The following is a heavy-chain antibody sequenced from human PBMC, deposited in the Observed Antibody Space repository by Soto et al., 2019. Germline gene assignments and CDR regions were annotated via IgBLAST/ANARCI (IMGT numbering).Heavy chain of an antibody. J-gene: IGHJ5*02. D-gene: IGHD2-21*02. CDR1: GGSFRSSNDC. Sequence: PSETLSLTCTVSGGSFRSSNDCWVWIRQYPWKGLEWIGFIHYSGTTYYNPSLKSRVAISVDTSKNQFSLKLNSVTAADTAVYFCARFRSVVTVFEAFDPWGQGTLVTVSS. CDR2: IHYSGTT. V-gene: IGHV4-30-4*01. CDR3: ARFRSVVTVFEAFDP.